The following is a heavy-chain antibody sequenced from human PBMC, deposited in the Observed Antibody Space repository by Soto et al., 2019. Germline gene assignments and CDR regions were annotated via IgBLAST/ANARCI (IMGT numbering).Heavy chain of an antibody. CDR1: GFMFSTYA. V-gene: IGHV3-23*01. D-gene: IGHD6-13*01. CDR3: AKDNGYSSFVSAGVDY. Sequence: GVSLRLSCAASGFMFSTYAMSWVRQAPGKGLEWVSGFSGGGGTTYYADSVKGRFTISRDNSKNTLYLQMNSLRAEDTAVYYCAKDNGYSSFVSAGVDYWGQGTLVTVSS. CDR2: FSGGGGTT. J-gene: IGHJ4*02.